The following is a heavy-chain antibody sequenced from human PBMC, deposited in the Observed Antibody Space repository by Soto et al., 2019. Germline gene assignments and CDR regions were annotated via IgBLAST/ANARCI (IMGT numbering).Heavy chain of an antibody. Sequence: SETLSLTCTVSGGSVSSGSYYWSWIRQPPGKGLEWIGYIYYSGSTNYNPSLKSRVTISVDTSRNQFSLKLSSVTAADTAVYYCASVTRTCISTSCYRYYYGMDVWGQGTTVTVSS. CDR1: GGSVSSGSYY. J-gene: IGHJ6*02. CDR3: ASVTRTCISTSCYRYYYGMDV. CDR2: IYYSGST. V-gene: IGHV4-61*01. D-gene: IGHD2-2*02.